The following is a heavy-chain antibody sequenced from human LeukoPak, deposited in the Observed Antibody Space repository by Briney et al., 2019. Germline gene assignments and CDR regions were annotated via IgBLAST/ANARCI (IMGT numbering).Heavy chain of an antibody. D-gene: IGHD1-14*01. J-gene: IGHJ4*02. CDR1: LDSTTSNF. V-gene: IGHV4-4*02. CDR3: AREILGGFNPGAY. Sequence: SETLSLTCTVSLDSTTSNFWSWVRQPPGRGLEWIGEIHRSGSPNYNPSLQSRVTISIDRSRNQIVLELSSVTAADTAVYYCAREILGGFNPGAYWGQGTLVTVSS. CDR2: IHRSGSP.